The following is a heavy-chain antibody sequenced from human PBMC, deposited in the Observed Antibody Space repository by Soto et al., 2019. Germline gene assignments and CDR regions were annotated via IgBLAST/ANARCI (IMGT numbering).Heavy chain of an antibody. D-gene: IGHD3-10*01. CDR2: ISPLFGTA. CDR3: ATELGENPASPFDA. Sequence: QVQLVQSGADVKKPGSSVKVFCQASGVTFSSETLGWVRQAPGQGLEWVGGISPLFGTASYAQKFQGRVTITADESTSTVYMELSSLRSDDTAVYFCATELGENPASPFDAWGQGTLVTVSS. CDR1: GVTFSSET. J-gene: IGHJ4*02. V-gene: IGHV1-69*01.